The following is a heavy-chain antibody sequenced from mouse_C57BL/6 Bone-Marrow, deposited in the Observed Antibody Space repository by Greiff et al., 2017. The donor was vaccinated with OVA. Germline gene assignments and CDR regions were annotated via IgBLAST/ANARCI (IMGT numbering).Heavy chain of an antibody. D-gene: IGHD1-1*01. CDR2: IYPGSGST. CDR1: GYTFTSYW. Sequence: VQLQQPGAELVKPGASVKMSCKASGYTFTSYWITWVKQRPGQGLEWIGDIYPGSGSTNYNEKFKSKATLTVDTSSSTAYMQRSILTSEDSAVYYCACFYYYGSSPFAYWGQGTLVTVSA. CDR3: ACFYYYGSSPFAY. V-gene: IGHV1-55*01. J-gene: IGHJ3*01.